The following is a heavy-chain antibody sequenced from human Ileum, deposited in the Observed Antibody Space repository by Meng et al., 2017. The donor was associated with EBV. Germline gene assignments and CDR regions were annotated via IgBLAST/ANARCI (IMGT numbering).Heavy chain of an antibody. J-gene: IGHJ4*02. CDR2: MSYTGST. CDR1: NGSVSSYGYY. V-gene: IGHV4-61*08. Sequence: QLQESGPGWVNPSETLSLTCSFSNGSVSSYGYYWTWIRQPPGKGLEWIGYMSYTGSTNYKSTLKSRVTISVDKSKNQFSLKLSSVTAADTAVYYCARERGGGDRGIQWGQGTLVTVSS. CDR3: ARERGGGDRGIQ. D-gene: IGHD2-21*02.